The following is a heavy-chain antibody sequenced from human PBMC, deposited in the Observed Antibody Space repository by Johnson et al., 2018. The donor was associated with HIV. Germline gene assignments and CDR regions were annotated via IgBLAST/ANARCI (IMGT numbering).Heavy chain of an antibody. CDR3: ARDRRGATIDDAFDI. D-gene: IGHD1-26*01. V-gene: IGHV3-23*04. CDR1: GFTFSSYA. CDR2: ISGNGGNT. Sequence: VQLVESGGGLVQPGGSLRLSCAASGFTFSSYAMHWVRQAPGKGLEWVSAISGNGGNTYYADSVKGRFTISRDSSRNTLYLQMNSLRAEDTAVYYCARDRRGATIDDAFDIWGQGTMVTVSS. J-gene: IGHJ3*02.